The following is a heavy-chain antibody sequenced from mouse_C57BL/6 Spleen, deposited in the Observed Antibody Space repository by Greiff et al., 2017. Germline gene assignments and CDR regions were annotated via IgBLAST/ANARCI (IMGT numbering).Heavy chain of an antibody. V-gene: IGHV4-1*01. CDR3: ARLGITVGGAMDY. J-gene: IGHJ4*01. CDR2: INPDSSTI. D-gene: IGHD1-1*01. CDR1: GIDFSRYW. Sequence: EVKLMESGGGLVQPGGSLKLSCAASGIDFSRYWMSWVRRAPGKGLEWIGEINPDSSTINYAPSLKDKFIISRDNAKNTLYLQMSKVESEDTALXYCARLGITVGGAMDYWGQGTSVTVSS.